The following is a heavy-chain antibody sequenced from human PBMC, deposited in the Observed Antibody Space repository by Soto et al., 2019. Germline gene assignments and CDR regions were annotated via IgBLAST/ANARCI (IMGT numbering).Heavy chain of an antibody. J-gene: IGHJ4*02. CDR2: MNPNSGNT. V-gene: IGHV1-8*01. CDR1: GYTFTSYD. Sequence: QVQLVQSGAEVKKPGASVKVSCKASGYTFTSYDINWVRQATGQGLEWMGWMNPNSGNTGYAQKFQGRVTMTRNTSISTAYMELSSLRSEDKAVYYCAREVAAAVRSGHDYWGQGTLVTVSS. D-gene: IGHD6-13*01. CDR3: AREVAAAVRSGHDY.